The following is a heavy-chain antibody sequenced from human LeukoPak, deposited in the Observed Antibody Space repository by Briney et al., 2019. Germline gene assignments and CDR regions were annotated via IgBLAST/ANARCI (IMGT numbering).Heavy chain of an antibody. CDR3: ARLMTTTVAFDP. Sequence: SETLSLTCTVSGGSISSYYWSWIRQPPGKGLEWIGYMYYSGSTNYNPSLKSRVTMSVDTSKNQFSLKLSSVTAADTAVYYCARLMTTTVAFDPWGQGTLVTVSS. V-gene: IGHV4-59*01. D-gene: IGHD4-23*01. CDR2: MYYSGST. J-gene: IGHJ5*02. CDR1: GGSISSYY.